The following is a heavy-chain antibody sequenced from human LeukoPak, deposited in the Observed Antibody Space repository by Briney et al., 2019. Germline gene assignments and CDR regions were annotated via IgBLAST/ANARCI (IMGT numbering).Heavy chain of an antibody. Sequence: SVNVSCKTSGGTFSSSAITWVRQAPGQGREWMGRIIPVLNITTYAQKFQGSVTITADTSTSTVYMELSSLRSEETAVYYCARDQGLTAPPPYGLDVWGQGTTVIVSS. CDR3: ARDQGLTAPPPYGLDV. CDR1: GGTFSSSA. D-gene: IGHD5-18*01. V-gene: IGHV1-69*04. CDR2: IIPVLNIT. J-gene: IGHJ6*02.